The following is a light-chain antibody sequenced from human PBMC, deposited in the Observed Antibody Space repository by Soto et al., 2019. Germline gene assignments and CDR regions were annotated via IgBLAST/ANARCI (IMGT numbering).Light chain of an antibody. V-gene: IGKV1D-12*01. CDR1: QGINNW. CDR2: TTS. Sequence: DIQMTQSPSSVSASVGDRVTITCRASQGINNWLAWYQQQPGKAPKLLIYTTSNLQGGVPARFSGSGSGKAFTLTISSLQPEDFATYYCQQANSFPLTFGGGTKVEIK. J-gene: IGKJ4*01. CDR3: QQANSFPLT.